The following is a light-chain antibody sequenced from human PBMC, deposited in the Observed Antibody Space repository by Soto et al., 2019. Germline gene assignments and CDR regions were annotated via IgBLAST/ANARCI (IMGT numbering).Light chain of an antibody. J-gene: IGKJ1*01. CDR3: QHYGSSPRT. Sequence: EIVLTQSPGTLSLSPGERATLSCRASQSVSSSFLAWYQQIPGQAPRVLIYGASSRATGIPDRCSGSGSGTDFTITSSRLEPEDFAVYYCQHYGSSPRTFGQGTKVEIK. V-gene: IGKV3-20*01. CDR1: QSVSSSF. CDR2: GAS.